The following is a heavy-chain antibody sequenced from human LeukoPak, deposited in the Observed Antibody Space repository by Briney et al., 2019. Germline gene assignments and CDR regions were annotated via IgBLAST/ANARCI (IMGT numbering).Heavy chain of an antibody. V-gene: IGHV4-4*07. Sequence: SETLSLTCTVSGGSTSDYYLSWIRQPAGKGLEWIGRIYTSGSTNYNPSLKSRITMSVDTSKNQFSPKLSSVTAADTAVYYCARDRDFWSGFFDYWGQGTLVTVSS. CDR3: ARDRDFWSGFFDY. J-gene: IGHJ4*02. CDR1: GGSTSDYY. D-gene: IGHD3-3*01. CDR2: IYTSGST.